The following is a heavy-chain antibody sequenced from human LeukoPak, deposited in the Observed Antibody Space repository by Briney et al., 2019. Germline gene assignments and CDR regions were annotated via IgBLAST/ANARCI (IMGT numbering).Heavy chain of an antibody. V-gene: IGHV3-11*01. CDR1: GFKFKDYY. CDR2: IISTGRSI. J-gene: IGHJ5*02. Sequence: AGGSLRLSCAASGFKFKDYYMNWIRQAPGKGLEWVSHIISTGRSIHYADSVKGRFTISRDNAKNSLYLQMNSLRAEDTAVYYCAKGGLLWFGELFPVSHRFDPWGQGTLVTVSS. CDR3: AKGGLLWFGELFPVSHRFDP. D-gene: IGHD3-10*01.